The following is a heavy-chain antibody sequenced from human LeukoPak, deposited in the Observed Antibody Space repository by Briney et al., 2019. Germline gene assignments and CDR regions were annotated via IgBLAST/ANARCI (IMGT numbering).Heavy chain of an antibody. V-gene: IGHV4-61*10. CDR1: GGPISSGSYY. CDR2: IYHSGST. CDR3: ARQRDGSYIFDY. Sequence: SETLSLTCTVSGGPISSGSYYWSWIRQPAGKGLEWIGYIYHSGSTYYNPSLKSRVTISVDRSKNQFSLKLSSVTAADTAVYYCARQRDGSYIFDYWGQGTLVTVSS. J-gene: IGHJ4*02. D-gene: IGHD1-26*01.